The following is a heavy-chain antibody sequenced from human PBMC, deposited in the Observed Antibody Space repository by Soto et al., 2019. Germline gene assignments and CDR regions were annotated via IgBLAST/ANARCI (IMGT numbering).Heavy chain of an antibody. V-gene: IGHV3-23*01. CDR1: GCTFSSYA. Sequence: EVQLLESGGGLVQPGGSLRLSCAASGCTFSSYAMSWVRQAPGKGLEWVSAISGSGGSTYYADSVKGRFTISRDNSKNTLYLQMNSLRAEDTAVYYCAKDPTSKYSSGWYAGDYWGQGTLVTVSS. D-gene: IGHD6-19*01. J-gene: IGHJ4*02. CDR3: AKDPTSKYSSGWYAGDY. CDR2: ISGSGGST.